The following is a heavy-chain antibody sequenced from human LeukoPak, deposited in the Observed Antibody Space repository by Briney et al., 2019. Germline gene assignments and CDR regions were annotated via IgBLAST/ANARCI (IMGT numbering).Heavy chain of an antibody. CDR2: IWYDGSNK. D-gene: IGHD3-10*01. CDR1: GFTFSSYA. J-gene: IGHJ2*01. CDR3: APSRGGGGYFDL. V-gene: IGHV3-33*08. Sequence: GGSLRLSCAASGFTFSSYAMTWVRQAPGKGLEWVAVIWYDGSNKYSADSVKGRFTISRDNSKNTLFLQMNSPRVEDTAVYYWAPSRGGGGYFDLWGRGTLVTVSS.